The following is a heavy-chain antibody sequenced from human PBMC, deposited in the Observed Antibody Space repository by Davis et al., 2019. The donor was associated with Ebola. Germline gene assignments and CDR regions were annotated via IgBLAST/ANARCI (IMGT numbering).Heavy chain of an antibody. CDR3: ARAHNYGSYYYYGMDV. CDR2: IIPILGIA. D-gene: IGHD3-10*01. V-gene: IGHV1-69*02. CDR1: GGTFSSYT. J-gene: IGHJ6*02. Sequence: SVKVSCKASGGTFSSYTISWVRQAPGQGLEWMGRIIPILGIANYAQKFQGRVTITADKSTSTAYMELSSLRSEDTAVYYCARAHNYGSYYYYGMDVWGQGTTVTVSS.